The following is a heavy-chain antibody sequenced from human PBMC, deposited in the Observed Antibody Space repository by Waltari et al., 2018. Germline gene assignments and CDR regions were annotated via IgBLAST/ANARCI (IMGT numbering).Heavy chain of an antibody. V-gene: IGHV4-39*01. CDR3: ARHKGDYDSVKFDY. CDR1: GGPISRSSYY. CDR2: IYYSGST. J-gene: IGHJ4*02. D-gene: IGHD4-17*01. Sequence: QLQLQESGPGLVKPSETLSLTCTVSGGPISRSSYYWGWIRQTPGKGLEWIGSIYYSGSTYYNPSLKSRVTISVDTSKNQFSLKLSSVTAADTAVYYCARHKGDYDSVKFDYWGQGTLVTVSS.